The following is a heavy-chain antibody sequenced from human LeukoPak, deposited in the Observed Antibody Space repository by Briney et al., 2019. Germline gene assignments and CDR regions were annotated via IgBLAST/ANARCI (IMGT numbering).Heavy chain of an antibody. CDR3: ASEKGIAAAGTYLDP. D-gene: IGHD6-13*01. V-gene: IGHV1-2*02. CDR2: INPNSGGT. CDR1: GSTFTGYY. Sequence: ASVKVSCKASGSTFTGYYMHWVRQAPGQGLKWMGWINPNSGGTNYAQKFQGRFTMTRDTSISTAYMELSRLRSDDTAVYYCASEKGIAAAGTYLDPWGQGTLVTVSS. J-gene: IGHJ5*02.